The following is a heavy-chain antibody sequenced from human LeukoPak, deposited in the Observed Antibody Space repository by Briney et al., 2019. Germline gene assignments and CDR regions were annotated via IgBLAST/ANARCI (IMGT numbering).Heavy chain of an antibody. CDR3: ARDRDDYGDFDY. D-gene: IGHD4-17*01. V-gene: IGHV4-39*07. CDR2: IYYSGST. CDR1: GASISGSAYY. Sequence: PSETLSLTCAVSGASISGSAYYWGWIRQPPGKGLEWIGNIYYSGSTYYNASLQSRVTISIDTSKNQFSLRLNSVTAADTAVYYCARDRDDYGDFDYWGQGTLVTVSS. J-gene: IGHJ4*02.